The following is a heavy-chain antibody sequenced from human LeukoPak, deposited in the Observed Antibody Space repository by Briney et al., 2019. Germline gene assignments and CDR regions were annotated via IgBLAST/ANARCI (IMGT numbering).Heavy chain of an antibody. CDR2: ISYDGSNK. J-gene: IGHJ4*02. V-gene: IGHV3-30-3*01. D-gene: IGHD6-13*01. CDR1: GFTFSSYA. CDR3: ARGGPGQQLPLDFDY. Sequence: GGSLRLSCAASGFTFSSYAMHWVRQAPGKGLEWVAVISYDGSNKYYADSVKGRFTISRDNSKNTLYLQMNSLRAEDTAVYYCARGGPGQQLPLDFDYWGQGTLVTVSS.